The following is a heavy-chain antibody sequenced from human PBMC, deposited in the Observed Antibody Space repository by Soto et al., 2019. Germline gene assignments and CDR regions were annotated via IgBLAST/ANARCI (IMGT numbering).Heavy chain of an antibody. Sequence: SETLSLTCTVSGGSLTSNSYYWGWIRQPPGKGLEWIGSFYYSQSTYFNPSLKSRVTISVETSKNQYSLKLSAVTAADTAVYYCARRSTVTYDYWGQGILVTVSS. CDR3: ARRSTVTYDY. D-gene: IGHD4-17*01. CDR2: FYYSQST. CDR1: GGSLTSNSYY. J-gene: IGHJ4*02. V-gene: IGHV4-39*01.